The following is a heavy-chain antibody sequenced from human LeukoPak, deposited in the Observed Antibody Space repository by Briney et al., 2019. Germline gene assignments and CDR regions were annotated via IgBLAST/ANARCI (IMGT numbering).Heavy chain of an antibody. CDR1: GFTFSGSA. V-gene: IGHV3-73*01. CDR3: TRLVGATVGMDV. Sequence: PGGSLRLSCAASGFTFSGSAMHWVRQASGKGLEWVGRIRSKANGYATAYAASVKGRFTISRDDSKNTAYLQMNSLKTEDTAVYYCTRLVGATVGMDVWGQGTTVTVSS. CDR2: IRSKANGYAT. D-gene: IGHD1-26*01. J-gene: IGHJ6*02.